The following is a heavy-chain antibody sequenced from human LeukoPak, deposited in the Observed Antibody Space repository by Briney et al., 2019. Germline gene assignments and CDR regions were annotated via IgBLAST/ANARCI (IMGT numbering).Heavy chain of an antibody. V-gene: IGHV3-15*01. Sequence: GGSLRLSCAASGFTFSNAWMSWVRQAPGKGLEWVGRIKSKTDGGTTDYAAPVKGRFTISRDDSKNTLYLQMNSVKTEDTAVYYCTTDNGSGSYYNGGDYWGQGTLVTVSS. CDR2: IKSKTDGGTT. CDR3: TTDNGSGSYYNGGDY. D-gene: IGHD3-10*01. CDR1: GFTFSNAW. J-gene: IGHJ4*02.